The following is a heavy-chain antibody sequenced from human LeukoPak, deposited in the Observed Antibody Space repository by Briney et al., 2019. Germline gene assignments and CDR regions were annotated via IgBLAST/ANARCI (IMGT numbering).Heavy chain of an antibody. CDR3: AREVGYSYGYSNRKGYYFDY. V-gene: IGHV1-2*02. CDR1: GYTFTCYY. J-gene: IGHJ4*02. Sequence: ASVKVSCKASGYTFTCYYMHWVRQAPGQGHEWMGWINPNSGGTNYAQKFQGRVTMTRDTSISTAYMELSRLGSDDTAVYYCAREVGYSYGYSNRKGYYFDYWGQGTLVTVSS. D-gene: IGHD5-18*01. CDR2: INPNSGGT.